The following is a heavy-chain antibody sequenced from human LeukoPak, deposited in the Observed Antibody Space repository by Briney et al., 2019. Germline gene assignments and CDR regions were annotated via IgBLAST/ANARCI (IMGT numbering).Heavy chain of an antibody. D-gene: IGHD1-26*01. CDR2: IYPGDSDT. CDR3: ARQRYSGSYLGPFDY. Sequence: GESLQISCKGSGYSFTSYWIGWVRQMPGKGLEWMGIIYPGDSDTRYSPSFQGQVTISADKSISTAYLQWSSLKASDTAMYYCARQRYSGSYLGPFDYWGQGTLVTVSS. J-gene: IGHJ4*02. CDR1: GYSFTSYW. V-gene: IGHV5-51*01.